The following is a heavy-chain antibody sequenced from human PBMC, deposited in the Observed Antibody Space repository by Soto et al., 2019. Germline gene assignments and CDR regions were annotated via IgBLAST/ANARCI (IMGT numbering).Heavy chain of an antibody. CDR2: ISSSGSTI. D-gene: IGHD7-27*01. V-gene: IGHV3-48*03. CDR3: ARSNWGVYYYGMDV. CDR1: GFTFSSYE. Sequence: GGSLRLSCAASGFTFSSYEMNWVRQAPGKGLEWVSYISSSGSTIYYADSVKGRFTISRDNAKNSLYLQMNSLRAEDTAVYYCARSNWGVYYYGMDVWGQGTTVTVSS. J-gene: IGHJ6*02.